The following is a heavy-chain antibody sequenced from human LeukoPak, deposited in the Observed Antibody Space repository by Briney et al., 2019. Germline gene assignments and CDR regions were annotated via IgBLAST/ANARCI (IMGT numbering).Heavy chain of an antibody. CDR2: IWYDGSNK. CDR3: ARDKGKIAAATKYYFDY. J-gene: IGHJ4*02. D-gene: IGHD6-13*01. V-gene: IGHV3-33*01. Sequence: GGSLRLSCAASGFTFSSYVMHWVRQAPGKGLEWVAVIWYDGSNKYYADSVKGRFTISRDNSKNTLYLQMNSLRAEDTAVYYCARDKGKIAAATKYYFDYWGQGTLVTVSS. CDR1: GFTFSSYV.